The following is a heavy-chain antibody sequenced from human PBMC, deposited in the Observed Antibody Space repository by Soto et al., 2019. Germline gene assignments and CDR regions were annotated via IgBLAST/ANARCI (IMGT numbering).Heavy chain of an antibody. CDR1: GGSISSGGYS. CDR2: IYHSGST. Sequence: QLQLQESGSGLVKPSQTLSLTCAVSGGSISSGGYSWSWIRQPPGKGLEWIGYIYHSGSTYYNPSIKSRVTISVDRSKNQFSLKLVSGTAADTAVYYCARAGGLVAVPVDYWGQGTLVTVSS. J-gene: IGHJ4*02. D-gene: IGHD6-19*01. V-gene: IGHV4-30-2*01. CDR3: ARAGGLVAVPVDY.